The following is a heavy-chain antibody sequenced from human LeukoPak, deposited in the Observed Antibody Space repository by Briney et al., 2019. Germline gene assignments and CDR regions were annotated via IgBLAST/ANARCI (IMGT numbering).Heavy chain of an antibody. D-gene: IGHD6-13*01. CDR3: AKFLAAAGISPFDY. CDR2: IRYDGSNK. Sequence: GGSLRLSCAASGFTFSSYGMHWVRQAPGKGLEWVAFIRYDGSNKYYPDSVKGQLTISRDNSKNTLYLQMNSLRAEDTAVYYCAKFLAAAGISPFDYWGQGTLVTVSS. V-gene: IGHV3-30*02. J-gene: IGHJ4*02. CDR1: GFTFSSYG.